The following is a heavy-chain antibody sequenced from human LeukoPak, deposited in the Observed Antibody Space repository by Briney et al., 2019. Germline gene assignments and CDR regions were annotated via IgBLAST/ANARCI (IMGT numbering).Heavy chain of an antibody. CDR1: GGSFSGYY. CDR3: ATIFGGSSRGFDY. D-gene: IGHD2-15*01. V-gene: IGHV4-34*01. CDR2: INHSGST. Sequence: SETLSLTCAVYGGSFSGYYWSWIRQPPGKGLECVGEINHSGSTNYNPSLKSRVTISVDTSKNQFSLKLSSVTAADTAVYYCATIFGGSSRGFDYWGQGTLVTVSS. J-gene: IGHJ4*02.